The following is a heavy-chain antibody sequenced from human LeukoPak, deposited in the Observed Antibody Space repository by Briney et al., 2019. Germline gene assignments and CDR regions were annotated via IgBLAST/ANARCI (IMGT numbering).Heavy chain of an antibody. CDR2: ISGSGGST. D-gene: IGHD3-22*01. J-gene: IGHJ4*02. V-gene: IGHV3-23*01. CDR1: GFTFDDYA. CDR3: AKEPADYNDSSGYYYS. Sequence: GGSLRLSCAASGFTFDDYAMHWVRQAPGKGLEWVSAISGSGGSTYYADSVKGRFTISRDNSKNTLYLQMNSLRAEDTAVYYCAKEPADYNDSSGYYYSWGPGTLVTVSS.